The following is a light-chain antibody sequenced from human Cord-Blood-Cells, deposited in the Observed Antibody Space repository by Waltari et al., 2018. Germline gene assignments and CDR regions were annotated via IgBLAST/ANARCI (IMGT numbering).Light chain of an antibody. J-gene: IGLJ7*01. CDR2: KDS. V-gene: IGLV3-25*02. Sequence: SYELTQPPSVSVSPGQTARITCSGDALPKQYAYWYQQKPGQAPVLVIYKDSERPSGIPERFSGCSSVTTVTLTISGVQGEDGADYYCQSADSSGTYPVFGGGTQLTVL. CDR3: QSADSSGTYPV. CDR1: ALPKQY.